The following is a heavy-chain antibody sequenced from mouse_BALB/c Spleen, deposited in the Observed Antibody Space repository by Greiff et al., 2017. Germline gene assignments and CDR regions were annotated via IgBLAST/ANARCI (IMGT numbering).Heavy chain of an antibody. D-gene: IGHD2-4*01. CDR3: ARNSDYDGYYFDY. V-gene: IGHV2-2*02. CDR2: IWSGGST. Sequence: QVQLQQSGPGLVQPSQSLSITCTVSGFSLTSYGVHWVRQSPGKGLEWLGVIWSGGSTDYNAAFISRLSISKDNSKSQVFFKMNSLQANDTAIYYCARNSDYDGYYFDYWGQGTTLTVSS. CDR1: GFSLTSYG. J-gene: IGHJ2*01.